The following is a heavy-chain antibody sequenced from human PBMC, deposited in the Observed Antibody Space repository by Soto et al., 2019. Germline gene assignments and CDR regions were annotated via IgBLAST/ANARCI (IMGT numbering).Heavy chain of an antibody. CDR2: IYYSGST. V-gene: IGHV4-39*01. Sequence: PSETLSLTCTVPGGSISSSSYYWGWIRQPPGKGLEWIGSIYYSGSTYYNPSLKSRVTISVDTSKSQFSLKLSSVTAADTAVYYCASLVPLGPGAFDYWGQRTLVTVSS. CDR3: ASLVPLGPGAFDY. J-gene: IGHJ4*02. CDR1: GGSISSSSYY. D-gene: IGHD2-8*02.